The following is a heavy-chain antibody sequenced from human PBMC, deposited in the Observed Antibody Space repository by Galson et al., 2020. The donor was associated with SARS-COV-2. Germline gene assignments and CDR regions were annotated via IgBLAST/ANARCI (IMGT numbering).Heavy chain of an antibody. CDR1: GFTFDDYT. CDR2: ISWDGGST. Sequence: QAGGSLRLSCAASGFTFDDYTMHWVRQAPGKGLEWVSLISWDGGSTYYADSVKGRFTISRDNSKNSLYLQMNSLRTEDTALYYCAKAPYGSNYYDFDYWGQGTLVTVSS. D-gene: IGHD3-22*01. CDR3: AKAPYGSNYYDFDY. V-gene: IGHV3-43*01. J-gene: IGHJ4*02.